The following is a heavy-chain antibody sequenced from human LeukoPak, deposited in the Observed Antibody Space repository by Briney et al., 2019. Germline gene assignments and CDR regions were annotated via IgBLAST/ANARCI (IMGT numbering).Heavy chain of an antibody. CDR2: IYHSGST. V-gene: IGHV4-38-2*01. CDR1: GGSFSGYY. D-gene: IGHD3-22*01. Sequence: KSSETLSLTCAVYGGSFSGYYWGWIRQPPGKGLEWIGSIYHSGSTYYNPSLKSRVTISVDTSKNQFSLKPSSVTAADTAVYYCARQGGAYYYDSSGYCDYWGQGTLVTISS. J-gene: IGHJ4*02. CDR3: ARQGGAYYYDSSGYCDY.